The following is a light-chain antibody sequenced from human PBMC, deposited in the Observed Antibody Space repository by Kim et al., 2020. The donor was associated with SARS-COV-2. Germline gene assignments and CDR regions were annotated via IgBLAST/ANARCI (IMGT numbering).Light chain of an antibody. V-gene: IGLV1-44*01. J-gene: IGLJ3*02. CDR3: AAWDDSLNSPV. CDR2: STS. Sequence: QTVTISCSGSSSTIGNDTITWYQQHPGTSPKLLVYSTSQRASGVPDRFSGSKSGTSASLTISGLQSEDEADYFCAAWDDSLNSPVFGGGTKVTVL. CDR1: SSTIGNDT.